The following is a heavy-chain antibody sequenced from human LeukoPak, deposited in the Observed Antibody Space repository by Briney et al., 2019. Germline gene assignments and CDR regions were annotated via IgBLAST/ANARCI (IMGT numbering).Heavy chain of an antibody. CDR1: GYTFTSYA. J-gene: IGHJ5*02. D-gene: IGHD2-15*01. CDR2: INAGNDNT. CDR3: ARDLGYCTGGTCYPNWFDP. V-gene: IGHV1-3*01. Sequence: ASVTVSCKASGYTFTSYAMHWVRQAPGQRLEWMGWINAGNDNTKYSQKFQGRVTITRDTSASTAYMELSSLRSEDTAVYYCARDLGYCTGGTCYPNWFDPWGQGTLATVSS.